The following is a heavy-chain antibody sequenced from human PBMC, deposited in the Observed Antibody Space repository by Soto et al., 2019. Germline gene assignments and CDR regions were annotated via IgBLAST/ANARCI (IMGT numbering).Heavy chain of an antibody. CDR3: ALDGWGSNWWFDL. Sequence: AGSLSLSCGAPGVTFKVYGMLWVRQAPGKGLEWVAAISYNGKQTNYADSVKSRFTISKDKLKRTLFWQMNSLRVDDAAVYYCALDGWGSNWWFDLWGRGTLVTVSS. J-gene: IGHJ2*01. CDR1: GVTFKVYG. D-gene: IGHD3-16*01. CDR2: ISYNGKQT. V-gene: IGHV3-30*03.